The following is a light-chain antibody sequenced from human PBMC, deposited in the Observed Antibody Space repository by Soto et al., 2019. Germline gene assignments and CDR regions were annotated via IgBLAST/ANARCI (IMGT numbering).Light chain of an antibody. CDR2: GAS. CDR3: QQYNNWPRT. J-gene: IGKJ1*01. CDR1: QAINNN. V-gene: IGKV3-15*01. Sequence: VLTQAPDTLSVSPGERATLSCRASQAINNNVAWYQLKDGQVPRLLIYGASTRAADVPARFSGGGSGTEFTLTISSLQSEDFAEYHCQQYNNWPRTFGQGTKV.